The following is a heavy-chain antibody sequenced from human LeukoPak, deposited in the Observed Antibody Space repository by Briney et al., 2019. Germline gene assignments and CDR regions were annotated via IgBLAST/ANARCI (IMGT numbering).Heavy chain of an antibody. CDR1: GGSFSGYY. V-gene: IGHV4-34*01. CDR2: INHSGST. CDR3: ARAPYSSGDY. D-gene: IGHD3-10*01. J-gene: IGHJ4*02. Sequence: SETLSLTCAVYGGSFSGYYWSWIRQPPGKGLEWIGEINHSGSTNYNPSLKSRVTISVDTSKNQFSLKLSSVTAADTAVYYCARAPYSSGDYWGQGTLVTVSS.